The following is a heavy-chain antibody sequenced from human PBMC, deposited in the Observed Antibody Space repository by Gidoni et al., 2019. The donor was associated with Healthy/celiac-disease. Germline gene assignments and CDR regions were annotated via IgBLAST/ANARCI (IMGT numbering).Heavy chain of an antibody. CDR1: GFTLSRYA. D-gene: IGHD4-17*01. CDR2: ISGSVGST. CDR3: TMTTVTTGLFDY. Sequence: EGQLLESGGGLVQPVGSLRLSCAASGFTLSRYAMSWVRQAPGKGLEWVSAISGSVGSTYYAEAVKGRFTISRDNAKNTLYLQMNSLRAEDTAVYYCTMTTVTTGLFDYWGQGTLVTVSS. J-gene: IGHJ4*02. V-gene: IGHV3-23*01.